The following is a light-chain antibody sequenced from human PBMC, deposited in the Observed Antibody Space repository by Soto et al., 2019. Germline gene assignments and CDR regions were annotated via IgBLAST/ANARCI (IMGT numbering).Light chain of an antibody. CDR1: QSISSY. J-gene: IGKJ1*01. CDR3: QQSYSTPRT. Sequence: SSLSTSVGDRVTVTGRASQSISSYLNWYQQKPGKAPKLLIYAASSLQSGVPSRFSGSGSGTDFTLTISSLQPEDFATYYCQQSYSTPRTSGQGTKVDIK. CDR2: AAS. V-gene: IGKV1-39*01.